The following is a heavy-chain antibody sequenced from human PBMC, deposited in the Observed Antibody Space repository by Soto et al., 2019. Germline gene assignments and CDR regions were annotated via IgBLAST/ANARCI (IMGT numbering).Heavy chain of an antibody. V-gene: IGHV3-30*18. CDR3: AKDFKYYGSGSYSWCDY. D-gene: IGHD3-10*01. CDR1: GFTFSSYG. Sequence: PGGSLRLSCAASGFTFSSYGMHWVRQAPGKGLEWVAVISYDGSNKYYADSVKGRFTISRDNSKNTLYLQMNSLRAEDTAVYYCAKDFKYYGSGSYSWCDYWGQGTLVTVSS. CDR2: ISYDGSNK. J-gene: IGHJ4*02.